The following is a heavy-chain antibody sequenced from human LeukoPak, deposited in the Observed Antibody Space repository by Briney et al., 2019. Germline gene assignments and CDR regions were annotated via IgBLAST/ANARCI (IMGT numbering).Heavy chain of an antibody. V-gene: IGHV3-74*01. CDR1: GLNFPSAW. CDR2: INPDGSRT. D-gene: IGHD3-9*01. J-gene: IGHJ4*02. Sequence: GGSLRLSCAVSGLNFPSAWMNWVRQAPGKGLEWVGRINPDGSRTDYADSVKGRFTISRDNTKNTVDLQMNSLRAEDTAVYYCARDFEAPSNCWGQGTLVTVSS. CDR3: ARDFEAPSNC.